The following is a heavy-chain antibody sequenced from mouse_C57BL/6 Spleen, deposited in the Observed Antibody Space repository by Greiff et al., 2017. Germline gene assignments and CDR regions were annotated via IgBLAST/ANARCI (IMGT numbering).Heavy chain of an antibody. D-gene: IGHD2-1*01. V-gene: IGHV1-80*01. CDR3: ARKGGNYTAWFAY. CDR2: IYPGDGDT. CDR1: GYAFSCYW. Sequence: QVQLQQSGAELVKPGASVKISCKASGYAFSCYWMNWVKQRPGKGLEWIGQIYPGDGDTNYNGKFKGKATLTADKSSSTAYMQLSSLTSEDSAVYFCARKGGNYTAWFAYWGQGTLVTVSA. J-gene: IGHJ3*01.